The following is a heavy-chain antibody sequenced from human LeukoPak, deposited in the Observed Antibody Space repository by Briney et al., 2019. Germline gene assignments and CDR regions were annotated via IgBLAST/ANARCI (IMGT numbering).Heavy chain of an antibody. CDR1: GFTFSSFW. V-gene: IGHV3-7*05. Sequence: GGSLRLSCAASGFTFSSFWMTWVRQAPGKGLEWVANIKQDGSEKYYVESVKGRFTISRDNAKNSLYLQMNSLRAEDTALYYCATGYDSSGYYPADFDYWGQGTLVTVSS. D-gene: IGHD3-22*01. J-gene: IGHJ4*02. CDR2: IKQDGSEK. CDR3: ATGYDSSGYYPADFDY.